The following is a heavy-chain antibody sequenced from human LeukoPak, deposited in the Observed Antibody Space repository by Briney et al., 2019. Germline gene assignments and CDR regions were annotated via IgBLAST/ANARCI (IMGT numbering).Heavy chain of an antibody. CDR1: GGSISSYY. J-gene: IGHJ4*02. D-gene: IGHD6-13*01. V-gene: IGHV4-59*01. Sequence: PSETLSLTCTVSGGSISSYYWSWIRQPPGKGLEWIGYIYYSQSTNYNPSLKSRVTISVDTPQNQFSLKLISVTAADTAVYYCARGTSDSWSQYFDYWGQGTLVTVSS. CDR3: ARGTSDSWSQYFDY. CDR2: IYYSQST.